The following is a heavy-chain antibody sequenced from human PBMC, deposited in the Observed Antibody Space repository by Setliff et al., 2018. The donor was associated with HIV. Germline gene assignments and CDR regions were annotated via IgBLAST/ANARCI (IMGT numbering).Heavy chain of an antibody. D-gene: IGHD6-19*01. CDR2: INHHKHT. CDR3: ARATWLVHPFPLYYFDY. CDR1: GGSFGGYY. V-gene: IGHV4-34*01. J-gene: IGHJ4*02. Sequence: SETLSLTCVVYGGSFGGYYWSWIRQPPGKGLEWIGEINHHKHTNYNPSLKSRVTMSVDTSKNQFSLKLSSVTAADTAVYYCARATWLVHPFPLYYFDYWGQGTLVTVSS.